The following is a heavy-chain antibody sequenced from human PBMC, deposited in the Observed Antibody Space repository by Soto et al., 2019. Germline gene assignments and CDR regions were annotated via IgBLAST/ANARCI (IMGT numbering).Heavy chain of an antibody. V-gene: IGHV4-61*01. CDR1: GGSVSSGSYY. D-gene: IGHD4-17*01. J-gene: IGHJ4*02. CDR2: IYYSGST. Sequence: SETLSLTCTVSGGSVSSGSYYWSWIRQPPGKGLEWIGYIYYSGSTNYNPSLKSRVTISVDTSKNQFSLKLSSVTAADTVIYYCASDRYGVPRAEYFVFSGQGILVTVSS. CDR3: ASDRYGVPRAEYFVF.